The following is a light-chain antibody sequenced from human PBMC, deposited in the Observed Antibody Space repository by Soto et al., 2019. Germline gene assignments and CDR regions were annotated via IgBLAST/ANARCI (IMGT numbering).Light chain of an antibody. V-gene: IGLV2-14*01. CDR3: SSYTSDTTVL. CDR2: EVA. Sequence: QSALTQPTSVSGSPGQSITISCTGTSGDVGAYDYVSWYQQHPGKVSKLIIYEVANRPSGVSNRFSGSKSGNTASLTISGLRVEDESHYYCSSYTSDTTVLFGGGTKVTVL. CDR1: SGDVGAYDY. J-gene: IGLJ2*01.